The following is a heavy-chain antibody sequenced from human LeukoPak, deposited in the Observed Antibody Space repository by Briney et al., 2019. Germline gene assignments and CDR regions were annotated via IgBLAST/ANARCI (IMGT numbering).Heavy chain of an antibody. V-gene: IGHV1-18*01. J-gene: IGHJ6*03. D-gene: IGHD6-13*01. Sequence: GASVKVSCKASGYIFTNYGITWVRQAPGQGLEWMGWISPYNGNTNYAQKLQGRVTMTTDTSTSTAYMELSSLRSDDTAVYYCARGAATGTLWYYYYYMDVWGKGTTVTVSS. CDR2: ISPYNGNT. CDR3: ARGAATGTLWYYYYYMDV. CDR1: GYIFTNYG.